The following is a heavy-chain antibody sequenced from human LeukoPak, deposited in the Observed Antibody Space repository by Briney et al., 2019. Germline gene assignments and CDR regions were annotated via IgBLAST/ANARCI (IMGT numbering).Heavy chain of an antibody. D-gene: IGHD2-8*01. J-gene: IGHJ5*02. Sequence: GASVKVSCKASGYSFIDYYIHWVRQAPGQGLQCMGWMSPRTGDTRYEEKFQGRVAMTRETSITTAYMELSGLNSDDTAMYFCTRDARMGYQQGYFDPWCQGTLVTVSS. CDR2: MSPRTGDT. CDR1: GYSFIDYY. CDR3: TRDARMGYQQGYFDP. V-gene: IGHV1-2*02.